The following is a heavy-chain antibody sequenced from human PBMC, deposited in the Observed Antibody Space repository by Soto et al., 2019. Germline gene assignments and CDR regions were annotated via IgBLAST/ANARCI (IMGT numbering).Heavy chain of an antibody. V-gene: IGHV2-26*01. CDR2: IFSNDEK. CDR3: ARTPNSYYYYMDV. CDR1: GFSLSNARMG. Sequence: GPTLVNPTETLTLTCTVSGFSLSNARMGVSWIRQPPGKALEWLAHIFSNDEKSYSKSLKSRLTISKDTSKSQVVLTMTKMNPLYSATYCCARTPNSYYYYMDVWGKGTTVTVSS. J-gene: IGHJ6*03.